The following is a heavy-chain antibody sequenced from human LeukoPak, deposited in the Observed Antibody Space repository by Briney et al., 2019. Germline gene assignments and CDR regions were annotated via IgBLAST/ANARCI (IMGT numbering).Heavy chain of an antibody. Sequence: ASVKVSCKASGYTFTGYYIHWVRQAPGQGLEWMGWINPNSGDTHYAQKFQGRVTMTRDTSISTAYMDLNSLISDDTAVYYCATPSRGHAFDIWGQGTMVTVSP. CDR3: ATPSRGHAFDI. J-gene: IGHJ3*02. CDR1: GYTFTGYY. D-gene: IGHD3-10*01. CDR2: INPNSGDT. V-gene: IGHV1-2*02.